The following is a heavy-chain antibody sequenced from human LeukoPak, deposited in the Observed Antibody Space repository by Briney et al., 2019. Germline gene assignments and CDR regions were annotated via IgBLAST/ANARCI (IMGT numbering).Heavy chain of an antibody. V-gene: IGHV3-23*01. CDR2: LSASGGLT. J-gene: IGHJ4*02. D-gene: IGHD4-11*01. CDR1: GFTFSSYA. Sequence: PGGSLRLSCAASGFTFSSYAMSWVRQAPGKGLEWVSGLSASGGLTYYSDSVKGRFTISRDNSKNTLYLQMNSLRADDTAVYYCAKGGSNYSEMDYWGQGTLVTVSS. CDR3: AKGGSNYSEMDY.